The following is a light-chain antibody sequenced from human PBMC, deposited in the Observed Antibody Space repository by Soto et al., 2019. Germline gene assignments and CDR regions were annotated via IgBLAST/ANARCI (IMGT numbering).Light chain of an antibody. CDR1: RSISDW. J-gene: IGKJ1*01. V-gene: IGKV1-5*01. CDR2: DAS. Sequence: DIHMTQSPSSLAPSVGDRVTITCRASRSISDWLSWYQQKPGKAPELLIFDASNLKSGVSSRFSGSGSGTEFTLTIRSLQPDDFANYYCQQYNSYSPWTFGQGTPGDIK. CDR3: QQYNSYSPWT.